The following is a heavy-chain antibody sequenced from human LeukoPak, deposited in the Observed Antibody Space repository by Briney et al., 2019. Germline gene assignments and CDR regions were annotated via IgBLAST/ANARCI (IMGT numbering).Heavy chain of an antibody. CDR3: ATVSGGSLDI. J-gene: IGHJ3*02. V-gene: IGHV1-2*02. CDR1: GYTFTAYY. D-gene: IGHD3-16*01. CDR2: INPDRDGA. Sequence: ASVKVSCKASGYTFTAYYMHWVRQAPGQGLELIAWINPDRDGAIYAQKFQGRVTMTRDTSISTAYMELSRLRSDDTATYYCATVSGGSLDIWGQGTMVTVSS.